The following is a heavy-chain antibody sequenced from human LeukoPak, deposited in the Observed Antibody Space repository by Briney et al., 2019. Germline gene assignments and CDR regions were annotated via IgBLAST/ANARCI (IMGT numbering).Heavy chain of an antibody. CDR3: AKDLATVVTPFFDY. V-gene: IGHV3-30*18. D-gene: IGHD4-23*01. CDR1: GFTFSSYG. CDR2: ISYDGSNK. Sequence: PGRSLRLSCAASGFTFSSYGMHWVRQAPGKGLEWVAVISYDGSNKYYADSVKGRFTISRDNSKNTLYLQMNSLRAEDTAVYYCAKDLATVVTPFFDYWGQGTLVTVSS. J-gene: IGHJ4*02.